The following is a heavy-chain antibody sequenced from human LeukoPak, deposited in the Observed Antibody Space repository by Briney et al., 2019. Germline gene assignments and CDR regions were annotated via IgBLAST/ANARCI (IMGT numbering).Heavy chain of an antibody. CDR3: ARGTWELHVGGYYYYMDV. CDR1: GYTFTGYY. V-gene: IGHV1-2*02. J-gene: IGHJ6*03. D-gene: IGHD1-26*01. CDR2: INPNSGGT. Sequence: ASVKVSCKASGYTFTGYYIHWVRQAPGQGLEWMGWINPNSGGTNYAQKFQGRVTMTRDTSISTAYMELSRLRSDDTAVYYCARGTWELHVGGYYYYMDVWGKGTTVTVSS.